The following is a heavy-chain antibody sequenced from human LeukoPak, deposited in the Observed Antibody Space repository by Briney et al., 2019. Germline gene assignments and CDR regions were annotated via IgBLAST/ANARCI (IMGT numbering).Heavy chain of an antibody. CDR2: LNWNGDKT. Sequence: GGSLRLSCVASGFSFDDSDLSWVRQVPGKGLEWVCGLNWNGDKTGYADSVKGRFIISRDNAKNSLYLQMDSLRAEDTALYYCTRDAFGGVIAPYFHDWGQGTRVTVSS. J-gene: IGHJ4*02. CDR3: TRDAFGGVIAPYFHD. V-gene: IGHV3-20*04. D-gene: IGHD3-16*02. CDR1: GFSFDDSD.